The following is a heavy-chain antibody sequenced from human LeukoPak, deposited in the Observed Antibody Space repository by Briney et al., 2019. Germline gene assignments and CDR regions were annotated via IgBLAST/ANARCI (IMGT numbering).Heavy chain of an antibody. CDR2: LSSSSDYT. V-gene: IGHV3-11*05. D-gene: IGHD3-22*01. CDR1: GFTFSPYW. J-gene: IGHJ4*02. CDR3: AREVNGNFDY. Sequence: GGSLRLSCAASGFTFSPYWMHWVRQAPGKGLEWFSYLSSSSDYTDYADSVKGRFTISRDNAKNSLYLQMSSLRAEDTAVYFCAREVNGNFDYWGQGTLVTVSS.